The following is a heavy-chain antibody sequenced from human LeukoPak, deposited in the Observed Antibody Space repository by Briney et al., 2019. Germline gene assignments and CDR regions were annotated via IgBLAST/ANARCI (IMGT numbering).Heavy chain of an antibody. CDR2: IHYSGST. J-gene: IGHJ4*02. D-gene: IGHD3-22*01. V-gene: IGHV4-39*02. CDR3: ARDPLYDSRGYYAFYFDY. CDR1: GGSISTSSYY. Sequence: SETLSLTCTVSGGSISTSSYYWGWIRQPPGKGLEWIGSIHYSGSTYYNPSLKSRLTISVDTAKNHFSLKLSSVTAADTAVYFCARDPLYDSRGYYAFYFDYWGQGTLVTVSS.